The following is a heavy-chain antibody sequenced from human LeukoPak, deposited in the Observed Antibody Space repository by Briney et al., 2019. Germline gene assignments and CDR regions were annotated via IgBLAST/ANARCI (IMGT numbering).Heavy chain of an antibody. CDR3: VSSPADSSGYHIVKEIDY. D-gene: IGHD3-22*01. J-gene: IGHJ4*02. V-gene: IGHV3-11*03. CDR1: RFCFSDYY. CDR2: VSSSGTYT. Sequence: GGSLRLSCAAPRFCFSDYYMTWVRQAPGKGLEWISYVSSSGTYTHYVDSVKGRFAISRDNAKNSLYLQLNSLRAEDTAVYYCVSSPADSSGYHIVKEIDYWGQGTLVTVSS.